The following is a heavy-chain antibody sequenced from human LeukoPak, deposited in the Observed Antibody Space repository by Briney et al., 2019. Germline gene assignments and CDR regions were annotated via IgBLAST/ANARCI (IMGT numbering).Heavy chain of an antibody. D-gene: IGHD3-3*01. CDR3: ARPEGDFWSGYYPSPFDY. CDR2: INPNSGGT. Sequence: GASVKVSCKASGYTFTGYYMHWMRQAPGQGLEWMGWINPNSGGTNYAQKFQGRVTMTRDTSISTAYMELSRLRSDDTAVYYCARPEGDFWSGYYPSPFDYWGQGTLVTVSS. V-gene: IGHV1-2*02. J-gene: IGHJ4*02. CDR1: GYTFTGYY.